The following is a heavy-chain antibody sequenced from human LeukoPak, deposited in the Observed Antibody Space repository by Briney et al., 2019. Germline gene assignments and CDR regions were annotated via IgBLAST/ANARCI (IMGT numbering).Heavy chain of an antibody. CDR2: IGTASDT. D-gene: IGHD1-1*01. V-gene: IGHV3-13*01. CDR1: EFTFSSFD. Sequence: GGSLSLSCAASEFTFSSFDMHWVRQPTGQGLEWVSTIGTASDTYYPGSVEGRFTLSRDNAKNSLYLQMNSLTAGDTAVYYCARGPPRGKYYYMDVWGKGTTVTVSS. CDR3: ARGPPRGKYYYMDV. J-gene: IGHJ6*03.